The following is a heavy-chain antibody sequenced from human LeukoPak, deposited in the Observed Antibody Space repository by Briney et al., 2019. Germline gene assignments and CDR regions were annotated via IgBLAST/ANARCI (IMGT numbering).Heavy chain of an antibody. J-gene: IGHJ4*02. Sequence: PGGSLRLSCAASGFTVSSNYMGWVRQAPGKGLEYVSVIYSGGNTYYAGSVKGRLTISRDNSKNTVYLQMNSLRAEDTAVFYCARLVATTGRLYFDFWGQGNLVTVS. V-gene: IGHV3-53*01. D-gene: IGHD2-2*01. CDR1: GFTVSSNY. CDR3: ARLVATTGRLYFDF. CDR2: IYSGGNT.